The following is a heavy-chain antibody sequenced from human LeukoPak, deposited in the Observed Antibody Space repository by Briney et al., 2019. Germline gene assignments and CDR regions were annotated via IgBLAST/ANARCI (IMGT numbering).Heavy chain of an antibody. V-gene: IGHV1-2*02. CDR3: ASPRRYYGSGSSDAFDI. D-gene: IGHD3-10*01. CDR2: INPNSGGT. J-gene: IGHJ3*02. CDR1: GYTFTGYY. Sequence: GASVKVSCKASGYTFTGYYMHWVRQAPGQGLEWMGWINPNSGGTNYAQKFQGRVTMTRDTSISTAYMELSRLRSDDTAVYYCASPRRYYGSGSSDAFDIWGQGTMVTVSS.